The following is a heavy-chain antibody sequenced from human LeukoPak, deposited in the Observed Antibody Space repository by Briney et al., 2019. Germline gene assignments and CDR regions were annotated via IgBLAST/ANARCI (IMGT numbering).Heavy chain of an antibody. CDR2: VNPSGGST. J-gene: IGHJ4*02. D-gene: IGHD2-21*02. CDR1: GYTFTSYY. CDR3: ARESLCGGDCYWFDY. Sequence: ASVKVSCKASGYTFTSYYMHWVRQAPGQGLEWMGIVNPSGGSTSYAQKFQGRVTMTRDTSTSTVYMELSSLRSEDTAVYYCARESLCGGDCYWFDYWGQGTLVTVSS. V-gene: IGHV1-46*01.